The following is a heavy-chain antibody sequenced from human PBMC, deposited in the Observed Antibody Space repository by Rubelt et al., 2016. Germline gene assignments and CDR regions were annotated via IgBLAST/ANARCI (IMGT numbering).Heavy chain of an antibody. Sequence: QVQLQESGPGLVKPSETLSLTCTVSGGSISSNYWSWIRQPPGKGLEWIGYIYYSGNTYYNPSLKSRVTMSFDTSKNQFSLMLSPVPAADTAVYYWARPSTGVLNWYFDLWGRGILVTVSS. V-gene: IGHV4-59*01. J-gene: IGHJ2*01. CDR3: ARPSTGVLNWYFDL. D-gene: IGHD7-27*01. CDR1: GGSISSNY. CDR2: IYYSGNT.